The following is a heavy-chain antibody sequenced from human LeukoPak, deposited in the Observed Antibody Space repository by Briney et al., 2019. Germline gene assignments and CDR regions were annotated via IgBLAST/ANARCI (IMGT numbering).Heavy chain of an antibody. CDR2: IYFSGAT. CDR1: GGSISRYY. D-gene: IGHD4-17*01. V-gene: IGHV4-59*01. J-gene: IGHJ6*02. CDR3: AREDPQTTVPEGLDV. Sequence: SETLSLTCTVSGGSISRYYWSWIRQPPGKGLEWIGYIYFSGATNYNPSFKSRVTISVDTSKNQFSLKLSSVTAADTAVYYCAREDPQTTVPEGLDVWGQGTTVIVSS.